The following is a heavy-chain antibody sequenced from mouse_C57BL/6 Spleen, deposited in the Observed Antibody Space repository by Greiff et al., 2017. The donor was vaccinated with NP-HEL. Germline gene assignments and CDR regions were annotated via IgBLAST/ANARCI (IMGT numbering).Heavy chain of an antibody. J-gene: IGHJ4*01. CDR1: GYTFTDYN. CDR3: ATYDYDGGTLYYYAMDY. D-gene: IGHD2-4*01. V-gene: IGHV1-22*01. Sequence: EVQLQQSGPELVKPGASVKMSCKASGYTFTDYNMHWVKQSHGKSLEWIGYINPNNGGTSYNQKFKGKATLTVNKSSSTAYMELRSLTSEDSAVYYGATYDYDGGTLYYYAMDYWGQGTSVTVSS. CDR2: INPNNGGT.